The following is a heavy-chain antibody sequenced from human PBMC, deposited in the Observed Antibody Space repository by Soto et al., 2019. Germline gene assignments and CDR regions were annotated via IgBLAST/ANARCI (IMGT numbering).Heavy chain of an antibody. CDR3: ARGSLRYFDWLSSPPFDY. V-gene: IGHV4-34*01. Sequence: WSWIRQPPGKGLEWIGEINHSGSTNYNPSLKSRVTISVDTSKNQFSLKLSSVTAADTAVYYCARGSLRYFDWLSSPPFDYWGQGTLVTVSS. CDR2: INHSGST. D-gene: IGHD3-9*01. J-gene: IGHJ4*02.